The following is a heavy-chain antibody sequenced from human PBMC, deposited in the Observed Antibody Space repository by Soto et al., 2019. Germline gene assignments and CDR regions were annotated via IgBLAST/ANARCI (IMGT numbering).Heavy chain of an antibody. CDR3: AKAAAPDCSSTSCHAMSSAGTDY. D-gene: IGHD2-2*01. CDR2: ISYDGSNK. V-gene: IGHV3-30*18. CDR1: GFTFSSYG. J-gene: IGHJ4*02. Sequence: GGSLRLSCAASGFTFSSYGMHWVRQAPGKGLEWVAVISYDGSNKYYADSVKGRFTISRDNSKNKLYLQMNSLRAEDTAVYYCAKAAAPDCSSTSCHAMSSAGTDYWGQGTLVTVSS.